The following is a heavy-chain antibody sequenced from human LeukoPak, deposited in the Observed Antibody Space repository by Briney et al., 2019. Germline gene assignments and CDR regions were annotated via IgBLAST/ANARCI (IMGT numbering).Heavy chain of an antibody. J-gene: IGHJ4*02. Sequence: SGPTLVKPTQALTLTCTFSGFSLSTSGVGVGWIRQPPGKALEWLALIYLDDGKHYRPALKSRRTIAKDPAKNQVVLTMTNMAPVDTATYYCAHSSTYVWGSYGFDYFDYWGQGTLVTVSS. D-gene: IGHD3-16*01. V-gene: IGHV2-5*02. CDR2: IYLDDGK. CDR3: AHSSTYVWGSYGFDYFDY. CDR1: GFSLSTSGVG.